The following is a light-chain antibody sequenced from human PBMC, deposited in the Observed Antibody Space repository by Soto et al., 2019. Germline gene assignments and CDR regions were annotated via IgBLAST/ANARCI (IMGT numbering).Light chain of an antibody. CDR1: QSVSSN. CDR3: QQYGSSPRT. V-gene: IGKV3-20*01. Sequence: EILMTQSPATLSVSPGERATLSCMASQSVSSNLAWYQQKPGQAPRLIIYGASSRATGIPDRFSGSGSGTDFTLTISRLEPEDFAVYYCQQYGSSPRTFGQGTKVDIK. CDR2: GAS. J-gene: IGKJ1*01.